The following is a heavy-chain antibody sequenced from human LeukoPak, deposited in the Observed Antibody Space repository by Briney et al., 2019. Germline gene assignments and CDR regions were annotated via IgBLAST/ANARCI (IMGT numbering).Heavy chain of an antibody. D-gene: IGHD3-3*01. J-gene: IGHJ4*02. Sequence: GGSLRLSCVASGFTFSNYWMSWVRQAPGKGLEWVANINQEGSEQYYVDSVKGRFTISRDNAKNTLSLQMHSLRVEDTAIYYCARDFLLFGVVVPNDFWGQGTMVAVSS. CDR1: GFTFSNYW. V-gene: IGHV3-7*01. CDR3: ARDFLLFGVVVPNDF. CDR2: INQEGSEQ.